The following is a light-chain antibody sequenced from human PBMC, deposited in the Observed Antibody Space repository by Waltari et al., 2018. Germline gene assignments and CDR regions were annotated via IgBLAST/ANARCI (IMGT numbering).Light chain of an antibody. CDR2: KVS. J-gene: IGKJ5*01. Sequence: DVVMTQSPLSLPVTLGQPASISCRSSQSLVHSDGNTYLNWFQQRPGQSPRRLIYKVSNRDSGVPDRFSGSGSGTDFTLKISRVGAEDVGVYYCMQGTHWPLTFGQGTRLEIK. V-gene: IGKV2-30*02. CDR1: QSLVHSDGNTY. CDR3: MQGTHWPLT.